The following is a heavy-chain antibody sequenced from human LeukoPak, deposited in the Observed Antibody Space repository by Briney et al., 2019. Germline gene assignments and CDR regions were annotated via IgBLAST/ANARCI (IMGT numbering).Heavy chain of an antibody. CDR1: GFNVSNNY. V-gene: IGHV3-53*01. CDR3: ARAEGVAAIFDY. D-gene: IGHD2-15*01. CDR2: IYSSGST. Sequence: GGSLRLSCAASGFNVSNNYMTWVRQAPGKGLEWVSLIYSSGSTYYADSVKGRFTISRDNSKNTLYLQVNSLRAEDTAVYYCARAEGVAAIFDYWGQGTLVTVSS. J-gene: IGHJ4*02.